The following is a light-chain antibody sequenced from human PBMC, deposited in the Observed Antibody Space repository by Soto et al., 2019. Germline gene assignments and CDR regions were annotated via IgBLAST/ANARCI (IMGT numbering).Light chain of an antibody. J-gene: IGKJ4*01. CDR2: GAS. CDR3: QPHNNWPVVT. CDR1: RTISRN. Sequence: EMVMTQSPVTLSGSPGERVTLSCRASRTISRNLAWYQQKPGQAPRLLIYGASTRATGIPDRFSGSGSWTEFHLTIISLQSEDFAMNYCQPHNNWPVVTFGGGTRVEIK. V-gene: IGKV3-15*01.